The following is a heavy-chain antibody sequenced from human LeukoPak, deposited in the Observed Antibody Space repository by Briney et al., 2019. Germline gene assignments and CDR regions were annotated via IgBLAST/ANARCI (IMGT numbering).Heavy chain of an antibody. D-gene: IGHD2-8*02. CDR3: ARDLAVFDAFDI. V-gene: IGHV1-2*02. J-gene: IGHJ3*02. CDR1: GYTFTGYY. CDR2: INPNSGDT. Sequence: GASVKVSCKASGYTFTGYYMHWVRQAPRQGLEWMGWINPNSGDTNYAQDFQGRVTMTRDTSISTAYMELSRLRYDDTAVYYCARDLAVFDAFDIWGQGTMVTVSS.